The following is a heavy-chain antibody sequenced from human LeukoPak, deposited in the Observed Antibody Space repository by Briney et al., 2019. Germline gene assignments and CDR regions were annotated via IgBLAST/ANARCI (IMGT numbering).Heavy chain of an antibody. CDR2: TYSGGST. CDR1: GFTVSSNY. Sequence: GGSLRLSCAASGFTVSSNYMSWVRQAPGKGLEWVSVTYSGGSTYYADSVKGRFTISRDNSKNTLYLQMNSLRAEDTAVYYCARNNWNYAFDYWGQGTLVTVSS. V-gene: IGHV3-53*01. D-gene: IGHD1-7*01. J-gene: IGHJ4*02. CDR3: ARNNWNYAFDY.